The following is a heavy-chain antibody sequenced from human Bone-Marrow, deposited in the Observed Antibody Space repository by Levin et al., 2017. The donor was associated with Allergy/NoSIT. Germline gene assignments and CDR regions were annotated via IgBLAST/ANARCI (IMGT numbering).Heavy chain of an antibody. CDR1: GFTFSSSW. D-gene: IGHD2-15*01. CDR3: VRDIAVN. J-gene: IGHJ4*02. V-gene: IGHV3-74*01. Sequence: PGGSLRLSCAGSGFTFSSSWMHWVRQAPRKGLVWVSRINPDGTLTTYADSVKGRFTISRDNAKNTLYLQMNSLRVEDTGVYYCVRDIAVNWGQGTLVTVSS. CDR2: INPDGTLT.